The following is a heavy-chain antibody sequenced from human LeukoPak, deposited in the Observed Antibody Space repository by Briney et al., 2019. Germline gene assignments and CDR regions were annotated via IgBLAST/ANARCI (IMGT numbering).Heavy chain of an antibody. CDR3: AGDDEYDPRFDP. J-gene: IGHJ5*02. Sequence: GGSLRLSCAASGFTFSDYYMSWIRQAPGKGLEWVSFISNSGRTMYYADSVKGRFTISRDNAKNSLYLQMNSLRAEDTAVYYCAGDDEYDPRFDPWGRGTLVTVSS. D-gene: IGHD2/OR15-2a*01. CDR2: ISNSGRTM. CDR1: GFTFSDYY. V-gene: IGHV3-11*01.